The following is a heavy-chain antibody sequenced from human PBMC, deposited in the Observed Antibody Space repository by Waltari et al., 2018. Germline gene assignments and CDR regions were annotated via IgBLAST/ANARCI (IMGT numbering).Heavy chain of an antibody. Sequence: QVQLVQSGAEVKKPGASVKVSCKASGYTFTSYYIHWVRQATGQGLEWMGIINPSGGSTSYAQKFQGRVTMTRDTSTSTVYMELSSLRSEDTAVYYCARDPTGGSRQPVAPRNYFDYWGQGTLVTVSS. V-gene: IGHV1-46*01. CDR1: GYTFTSYY. CDR2: INPSGGST. D-gene: IGHD6-19*01. J-gene: IGHJ4*02. CDR3: ARDPTGGSRQPVAPRNYFDY.